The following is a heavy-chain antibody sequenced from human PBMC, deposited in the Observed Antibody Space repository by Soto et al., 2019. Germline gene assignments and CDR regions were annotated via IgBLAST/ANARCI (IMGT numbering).Heavy chain of an antibody. CDR3: TTAFGVTTYYYYYYGMDV. CDR1: GFTVSSNY. D-gene: IGHD3-10*01. J-gene: IGHJ6*02. V-gene: IGHV3-66*03. Sequence: PGGSLRLSCAASGFTVSSNYMSWVRQAPGKGLEWVSVIYSCGSTYYADSVKGRFTISRDNSKNTLYLQMNSLRAEDTAVYYCTTAFGVTTYYYYYYGMDVWGQGTTVTVSS. CDR2: IYSCGST.